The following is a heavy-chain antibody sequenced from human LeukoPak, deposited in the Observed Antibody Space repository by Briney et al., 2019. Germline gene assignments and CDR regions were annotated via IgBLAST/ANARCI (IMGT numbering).Heavy chain of an antibody. Sequence: PGGSLRLSCAASGSTFDDYAMHWVRQPPGKGLEWVSLISGDGGRTYYADSVKGRFTVSRDNSKNTLYLQMNSLGTEDTALYYCAKDLFIARGYFYYMDVWGKGTTVTVSS. D-gene: IGHD2-15*01. J-gene: IGHJ6*03. V-gene: IGHV3-43*02. CDR2: ISGDGGRT. CDR3: AKDLFIARGYFYYMDV. CDR1: GSTFDDYA.